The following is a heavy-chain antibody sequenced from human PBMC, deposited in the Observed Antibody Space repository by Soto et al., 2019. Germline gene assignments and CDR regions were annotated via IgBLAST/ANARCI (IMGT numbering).Heavy chain of an antibody. CDR1: GGTFSSYA. V-gene: IGHV1-69*01. Sequence: QVQLVQSGAEVKKPGSSVKVSCKASGGTFSSYAISWVRQAPGQGIEWMGGIIPIFGTANYAQKFQGRVTIHADEATSPAYMELSSLRSAATAVYYCARDSGGTTVAFGMDVWGQGTTVTVSS. CDR3: ARDSGGTTVAFGMDV. J-gene: IGHJ6*02. CDR2: IIPIFGTA. D-gene: IGHD4-17*01.